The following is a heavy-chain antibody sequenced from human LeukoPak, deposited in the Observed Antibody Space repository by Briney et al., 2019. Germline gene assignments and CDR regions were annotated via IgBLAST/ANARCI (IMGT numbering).Heavy chain of an antibody. J-gene: IGHJ3*02. V-gene: IGHV3-66*01. D-gene: IGHD6-13*01. Sequence: GGSLRLSCAASGFTVSSNYMSWVRQAPGKGLEWVSVIYSGGSTYYADSVKGRFTISRDNSKNTLYLQMNSLRAEDTAVYYCARDWPSEWQHLPDYDAVDIWGQGTMVTVSS. CDR3: ARDWPSEWQHLPDYDAVDI. CDR2: IYSGGST. CDR1: GFTVSSNY.